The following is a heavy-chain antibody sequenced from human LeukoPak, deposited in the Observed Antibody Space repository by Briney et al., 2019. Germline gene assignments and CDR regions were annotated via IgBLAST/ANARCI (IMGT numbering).Heavy chain of an antibody. CDR1: GYTFTSYG. CDR2: ISAYNGNT. V-gene: IGHV1-18*01. Sequence: ASVKVSCKASGYTFTSYGISWVRQAPGQGLEWMGWISAYNGNTNYAQKLQGRVTMTTDTSSSTAYMELRSLRSDDTAVYYCAREEGSQHYYYGMDVWGQGTTVTVSS. J-gene: IGHJ6*02. CDR3: AREEGSQHYYYGMDV. D-gene: IGHD2-15*01.